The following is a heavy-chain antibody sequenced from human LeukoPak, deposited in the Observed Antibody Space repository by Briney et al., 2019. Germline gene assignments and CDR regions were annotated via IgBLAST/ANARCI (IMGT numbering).Heavy chain of an antibody. CDR3: AREPTQGYPAYYGMDV. J-gene: IGHJ6*02. Sequence: GGSLRLSCAASGFTFSSYSMNWVRQAPGKGLEWVSSISSSSSYIYYADSVKGRFTISRDNAKNSLYLQMNSLRAEDTAVYYCAREPTQGYPAYYGMDVWGQGTTVTVSS. CDR1: GFTFSSYS. D-gene: IGHD2-15*01. V-gene: IGHV3-21*04. CDR2: ISSSSSYI.